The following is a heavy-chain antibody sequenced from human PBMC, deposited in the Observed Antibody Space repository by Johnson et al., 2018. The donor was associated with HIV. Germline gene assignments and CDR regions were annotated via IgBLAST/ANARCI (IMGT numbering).Heavy chain of an antibody. Sequence: VQLVESGGGLVQPGGSLRLSCAASGFTVSSNYMSWVRQAPGKGLVWVSRINYDGTNTSYADFVKGRFTISRDNAKNTLFLQMNSLRAEDTAVYYCAIVVIRGDAFDLWGQGTTVTVSS. CDR1: GFTVSSNY. J-gene: IGHJ3*01. D-gene: IGHD3-22*01. CDR3: AIVVIRGDAFDL. V-gene: IGHV3-74*02. CDR2: INYDGTNT.